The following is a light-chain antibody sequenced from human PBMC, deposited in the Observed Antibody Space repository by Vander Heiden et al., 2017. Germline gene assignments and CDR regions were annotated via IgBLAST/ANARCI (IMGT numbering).Light chain of an antibody. CDR2: WAS. Sequence: DIVMTQSPDSLAVSLGERATINCKSSQSVLYSSNNKNYLAWYQQKPGQPPKLLIYWASTRESGVPDRFSGSGSGTDFTLTISSLQAEDVAVYYCQQDASTAQTFGQGTKVEIK. CDR3: QQDASTAQT. J-gene: IGKJ1*01. CDR1: QSVLYSSNNKNY. V-gene: IGKV4-1*01.